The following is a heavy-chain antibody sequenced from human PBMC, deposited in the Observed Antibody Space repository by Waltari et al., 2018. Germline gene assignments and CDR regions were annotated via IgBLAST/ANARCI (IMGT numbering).Heavy chain of an antibody. CDR3: ARGIQWLRYFDY. V-gene: IGHV1-69*01. CDR2: IIPIFGTA. J-gene: IGHJ4*02. CDR1: GGPFSSYA. D-gene: IGHD5-12*01. Sequence: QVQLVQSGAEVKKPGSSVKVSCKASGGPFSSYALSWVRQAPGQGLEWMGGIIPIFGTANYAQKVQGRVTITADESTSTAYMELISLRSQDTAVFYCARGIQWLRYFDYWGQGTLVTVSS.